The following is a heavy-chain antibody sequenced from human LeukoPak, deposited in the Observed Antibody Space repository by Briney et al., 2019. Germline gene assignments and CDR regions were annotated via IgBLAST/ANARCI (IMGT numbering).Heavy chain of an antibody. V-gene: IGHV3-21*01. Sequence: GGSLRLSCAASGFTFSSYSMNWVRQAPGKGLEWVSSISSSSSYIYYADSVKGRFTISRDNAKNSLYLQMNSLRAEDTAVYYCARASSSGWYGMDVWGQGTTVTVSS. D-gene: IGHD6-19*01. CDR3: ARASSSGWYGMDV. CDR1: GFTFSSYS. CDR2: ISSSSSYI. J-gene: IGHJ6*02.